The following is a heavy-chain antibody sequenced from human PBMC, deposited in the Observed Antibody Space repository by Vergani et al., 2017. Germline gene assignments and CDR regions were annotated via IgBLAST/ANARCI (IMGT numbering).Heavy chain of an antibody. Sequence: EVQLVESGGGLVQPGGSLRLSCAASGFTFSSYAMSWVRQAPGKGLEGVPAISGSGGSTYYADSVKGRFTIYRDNAKNTLYLQINSLRAEDTAVYYCAKVRSQRCRSSCPDWFDPWGQGTRVTVSS. V-gene: IGHV3-23*04. CDR3: AKVRSQRCRSSCPDWFDP. D-gene: IGHD6-13*01. J-gene: IGHJ5*02. CDR1: GFTFSSYA. CDR2: ISGSGGST.